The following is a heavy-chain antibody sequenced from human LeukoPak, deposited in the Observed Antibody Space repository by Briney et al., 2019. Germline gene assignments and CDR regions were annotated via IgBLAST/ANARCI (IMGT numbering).Heavy chain of an antibody. V-gene: IGHV3-11*04. CDR1: GFTFSSYN. CDR2: ISSSGSTI. J-gene: IGHJ4*02. Sequence: GGSLRLSCAASGFTFSSYNMSWIRQAPGKGLEWVSYISSSGSTIYYADSVKGRFTISRDNAKNSLYLQMNSLRGEDTAVYYCARDLGAAAGSPYDYWGQGTLVTVSS. D-gene: IGHD6-13*01. CDR3: ARDLGAAAGSPYDY.